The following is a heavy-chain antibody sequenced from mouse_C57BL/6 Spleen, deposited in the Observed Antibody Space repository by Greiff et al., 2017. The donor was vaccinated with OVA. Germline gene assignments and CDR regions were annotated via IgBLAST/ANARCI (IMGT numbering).Heavy chain of an antibody. CDR3: ASEGNYTMYY. V-gene: IGHV1-59*01. D-gene: IGHD2-1*01. CDR2: IDPSDSYT. J-gene: IGHJ4*01. CDR1: GYTFTSYW. Sequence: QVQLQQPGAELVRPGTSVKLSCKASGYTFTSYWMHWVKQRPGQGLEWIGVIDPSDSYTNYNQKFKGKATMTVDTSSSTAYIQLSSLTSEDSAVYYCASEGNYTMYYWGQGTSVTVSS.